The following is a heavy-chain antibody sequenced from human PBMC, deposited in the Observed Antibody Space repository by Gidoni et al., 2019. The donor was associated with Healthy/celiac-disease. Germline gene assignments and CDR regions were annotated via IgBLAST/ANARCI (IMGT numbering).Heavy chain of an antibody. J-gene: IGHJ5*02. V-gene: IGHV3-23*04. CDR2: ICGSGGST. CDR1: GFTGSSYA. D-gene: IGHD6-13*01. CDR3: AKDADSSSWLPYNWFDP. Sequence: EVQLVESGGGWVQPGGSLRLSCAASGFTGSSYAMSWVRQAPGKGLEWVSAICGSGGSTYYADSVKGRFPISRDNSKNTLYLQMNSLRAEDTAVYYCAKDADSSSWLPYNWFDPWGQGTLVTVSS.